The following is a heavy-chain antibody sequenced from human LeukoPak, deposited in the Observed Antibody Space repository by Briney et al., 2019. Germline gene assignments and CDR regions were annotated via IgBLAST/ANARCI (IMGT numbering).Heavy chain of an antibody. J-gene: IGHJ4*02. CDR1: GYTFTCYY. CDR2: INPNSGGT. D-gene: IGHD6-13*01. CDR3: ARDLGYSSTSGGY. Sequence: ASVKVSCKASGYTFTCYYMHWVRQAPGQGLEWMGWINPNSGGTNYAQKFQGRVTMTRDTSISTAYMELSRLRSDDTAVYYCARDLGYSSTSGGYWGQGTLVSVSS. V-gene: IGHV1-2*02.